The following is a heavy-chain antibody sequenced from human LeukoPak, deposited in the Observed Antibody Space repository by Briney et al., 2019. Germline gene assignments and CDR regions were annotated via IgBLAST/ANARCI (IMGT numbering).Heavy chain of an antibody. V-gene: IGHV3-7*04. CDR3: ARVESGSYSFGDY. CDR1: GFTFSSYW. J-gene: IGHJ4*02. Sequence: PGGSLRLSCAASGFTFSSYWMSWVRQAPGKGLEWVANIKQDGSEKYYVDSVKGRFTISRDNAKNSLYLQMNSLRAEDTAVYYCARVESGSYSFGDYWGQGTLVTVSS. D-gene: IGHD1-26*01. CDR2: IKQDGSEK.